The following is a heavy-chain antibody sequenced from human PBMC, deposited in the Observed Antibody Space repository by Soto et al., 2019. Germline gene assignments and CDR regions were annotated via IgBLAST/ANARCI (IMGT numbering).Heavy chain of an antibody. J-gene: IGHJ6*02. V-gene: IGHV4-39*01. CDR1: GGSISSSSYY. CDR3: ARRRGDSSSWPDYYHYGMDV. D-gene: IGHD6-13*01. Sequence: SETLSLTCTVSGGSISSSSYYWGWIRQPPGKGLEWIGSIYYSGSTYYNPSLKSRVTISVDTSKNQFSLKLSSVTAADTAVYYCARRRGDSSSWPDYYHYGMDVWGQGTTVTVSS. CDR2: IYYSGST.